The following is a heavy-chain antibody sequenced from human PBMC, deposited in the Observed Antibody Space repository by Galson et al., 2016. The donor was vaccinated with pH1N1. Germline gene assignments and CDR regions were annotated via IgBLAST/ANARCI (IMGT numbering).Heavy chain of an antibody. CDR1: GFTFGDYG. CDR2: LNYIGENI. D-gene: IGHD6-19*01. Sequence: SLRLSCAASGFTFGDYGMTWVRQVPGKGLEWVASLNYIGENIAYADSVKGRFTISRDNARSSLYLQMNSLRAGDTAFYYCTRRPGIAVPGLLDFWVQGALVIVSS. CDR3: TRRPGIAVPGLLDF. V-gene: IGHV3-20*04. J-gene: IGHJ4*02.